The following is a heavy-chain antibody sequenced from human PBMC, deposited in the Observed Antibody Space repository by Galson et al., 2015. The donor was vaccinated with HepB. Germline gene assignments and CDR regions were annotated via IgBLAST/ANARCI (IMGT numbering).Heavy chain of an antibody. CDR2: ITPGNDNR. Sequence: SVKVSCKASGYNFIYYAIHWVRQAPGQRLEWMGWITPGNDNRKYSQKFQGRVTITSDTPASTAYMDLSSLTSEDTAVYYCGRGAYGSGNYYPPDYWGQGTLVTVSS. V-gene: IGHV1-3*01. CDR1: GYNFIYYA. CDR3: GRGAYGSGNYYPPDY. J-gene: IGHJ4*02. D-gene: IGHD3-10*01.